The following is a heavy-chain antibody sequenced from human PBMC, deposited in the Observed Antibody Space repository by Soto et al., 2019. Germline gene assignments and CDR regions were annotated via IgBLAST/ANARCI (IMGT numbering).Heavy chain of an antibody. Sequence: QVQMVQSGGEVKKPGASVKVSCKTSGYTFTDYGISWVRQAPGQGLEWMGWINTYNDKTDYTQKLQARVTLTTDTATTTAYMELRSLTSDDTAVYYCARGYDIWSGRSFGMDVWGQGTTIIDSS. V-gene: IGHV1-18*01. J-gene: IGHJ6*02. CDR3: ARGYDIWSGRSFGMDV. CDR2: INTYNDKT. CDR1: GYTFTDYG. D-gene: IGHD3-3*01.